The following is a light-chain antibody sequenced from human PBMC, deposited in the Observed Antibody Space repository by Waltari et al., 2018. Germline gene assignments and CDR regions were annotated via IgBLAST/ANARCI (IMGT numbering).Light chain of an antibody. V-gene: IGLV3-1*01. Sequence: SYDLTQPPSVSVSPGQTASITCSGEQLGDQYPCCYHQRPGQSPVLGIYRSNKRPSGIPGRFSGSNSGSTATRTISGTQAMDEGAYYCQAWVSSTVVFGGGTKLTVL. CDR3: QAWVSSTVV. J-gene: IGLJ2*01. CDR1: QLGDQY. CDR2: RSN.